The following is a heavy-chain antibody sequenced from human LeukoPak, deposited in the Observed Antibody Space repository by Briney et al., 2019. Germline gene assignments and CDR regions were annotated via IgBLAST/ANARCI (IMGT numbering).Heavy chain of an antibody. J-gene: IGHJ4*02. CDR1: GGSISSISYY. Sequence: PSETLSLTCTVSGGSISSISYYWGWIRQPPGKGLEWIGGIYYSGSTYYNPSLKSRVTISVDTSKNQFSLKLSSVTAADTAVYYCVRVDCSSTSCYGWGGFDYWGQGTLVTVSS. D-gene: IGHD2-2*01. CDR2: IYYSGST. CDR3: VRVDCSSTSCYGWGGFDY. V-gene: IGHV4-39*07.